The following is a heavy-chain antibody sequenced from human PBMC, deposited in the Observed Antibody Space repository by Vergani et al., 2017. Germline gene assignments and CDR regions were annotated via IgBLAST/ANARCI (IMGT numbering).Heavy chain of an antibody. CDR3: GKTQGTVVGTWWFDP. CDR1: GFTFSRYA. Sequence: EVQLLESGGGLVQPGGSLRLSCAASGFTFSRYAMSWVRQVPGKGLEWVSAISGSGGSKFYADSVKGRFTISRDNSKNTLYLEMNRLNVDDTAIYYCGKTQGTVVGTWWFDPWGQGTPVTVSS. V-gene: IGHV3-23*01. CDR2: ISGSGGSK. D-gene: IGHD1-7*01. J-gene: IGHJ5*02.